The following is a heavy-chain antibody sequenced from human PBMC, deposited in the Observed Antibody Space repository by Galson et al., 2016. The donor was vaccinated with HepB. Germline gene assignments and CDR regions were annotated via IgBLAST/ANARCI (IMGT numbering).Heavy chain of an antibody. V-gene: IGHV3-11*01. CDR3: AGGPIKSYYYYGLDV. CDR1: GFTFSDYF. CDR2: SSTSSNAT. J-gene: IGHJ6*02. D-gene: IGHD2-15*01. Sequence: SLRLSCAASGFTFSDYFMTWIRQAPGKGLEWVSYSSTSSNATYYADSVRGRFTISRDNAKNSLFLQMNSLRAEDTAIYYCAGGPIKSYYYYGLDVWGQGTTVTVSS.